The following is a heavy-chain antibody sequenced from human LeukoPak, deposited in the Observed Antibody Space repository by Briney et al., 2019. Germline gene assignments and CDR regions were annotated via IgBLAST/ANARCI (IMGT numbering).Heavy chain of an antibody. D-gene: IGHD7-27*01. J-gene: IGHJ4*02. V-gene: IGHV3-7*01. CDR1: GFTFSSYW. CDR3: ARDLNWETY. Sequence: GGSLRLSCVASGFTFSSYWMTWVRQAPGKGLEWVANIKTDGSLIYYVDSVKGRFTISRDNAKNSLYLQMSSLRVEDTAVYYCARDLNWETYWGQGTLVSVSS. CDR2: IKTDGSLI.